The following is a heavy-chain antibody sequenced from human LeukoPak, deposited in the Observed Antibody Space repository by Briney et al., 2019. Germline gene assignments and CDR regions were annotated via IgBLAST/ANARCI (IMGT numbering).Heavy chain of an antibody. CDR2: ISWNSGSI. Sequence: PGMSLRLSCAASGFTFDDYAMHWVRQAPGKGLEWVSGISWNSGSIGYADSVKGRFTISRDNAKNSLYLQMNSLRAEDTALYYCAKGDCSGGSCYPDYWGQGTLVTVSS. J-gene: IGHJ4*02. CDR1: GFTFDDYA. D-gene: IGHD2-15*01. V-gene: IGHV3-9*01. CDR3: AKGDCSGGSCYPDY.